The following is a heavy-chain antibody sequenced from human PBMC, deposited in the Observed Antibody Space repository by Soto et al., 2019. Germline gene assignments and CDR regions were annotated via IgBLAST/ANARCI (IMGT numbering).Heavy chain of an antibody. D-gene: IGHD2-15*01. Sequence: QVQLVESGGGVVQPGRSLRLSCAASGFTFSSYGMHWVRQAPGKGLEWVAVISYDGSNKYYADSVKGRVTISRDNSKNPLYLQMNSLRAEDTAVYYCAKDRARYCGGGSCYSIFDYWGQGTLVTVSS. J-gene: IGHJ4*02. CDR3: AKDRARYCGGGSCYSIFDY. CDR1: GFTFSSYG. CDR2: ISYDGSNK. V-gene: IGHV3-30*18.